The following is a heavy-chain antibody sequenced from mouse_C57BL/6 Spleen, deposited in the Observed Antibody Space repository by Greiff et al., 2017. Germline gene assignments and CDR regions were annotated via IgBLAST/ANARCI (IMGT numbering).Heavy chain of an antibody. J-gene: IGHJ4*01. D-gene: IGHD2-4*01. V-gene: IGHV1-82*01. CDR1: GYAFSSSW. Sequence: QVQLQQSGPELVKPGASVKISCKASGYAFSSSWMNWVKQRPGKGLEWIGRIYPGDGDTNYNGKFKGKATLTADKSSSTAFMQLSSLTSEDSAVYFCARGTMITTGAMDYWGQGTSVTVSS. CDR3: ARGTMITTGAMDY. CDR2: IYPGDGDT.